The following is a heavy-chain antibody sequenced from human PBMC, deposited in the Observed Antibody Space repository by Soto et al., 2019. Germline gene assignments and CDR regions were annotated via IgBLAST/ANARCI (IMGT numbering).Heavy chain of an antibody. CDR3: AGLLYSSGWRGDYGMDV. D-gene: IGHD6-19*01. CDR1: GYSISSGYY. CDR2: IYHSGST. J-gene: IGHJ6*02. Sequence: KTSETLSLTCAVSGYSISSGYYWGWIRQPPGKGLEWIGSIYHSGSTYYNPSLKSRVTISVDTSKNQFSLKLSSVTAADTAVYYCAGLLYSSGWRGDYGMDVWGQGTTVTVSS. V-gene: IGHV4-38-2*01.